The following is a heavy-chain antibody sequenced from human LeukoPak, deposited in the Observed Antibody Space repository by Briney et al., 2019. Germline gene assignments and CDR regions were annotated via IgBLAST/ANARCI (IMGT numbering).Heavy chain of an antibody. V-gene: IGHV4-39*01. CDR3: ASGISYYYDSSGYYPFDY. Sequence: SETLSLTCTVSGGSISSSSYYWGWIRQPRGKGLEWIVSIYYSGSAYYNPSRKSRVTISVYTAKNEFSRKLRDVTAADTAVYYCASGISYYYDSSGYYPFDYWGQGTLVTVSS. CDR1: GGSISSSSYY. CDR2: IYYSGSA. D-gene: IGHD3-22*01. J-gene: IGHJ4*02.